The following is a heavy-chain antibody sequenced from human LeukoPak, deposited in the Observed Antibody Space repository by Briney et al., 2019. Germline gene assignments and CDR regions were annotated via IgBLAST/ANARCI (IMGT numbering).Heavy chain of an antibody. D-gene: IGHD2-2*02. CDR3: ARDSETPATAISDY. CDR2: IIPIFGTA. V-gene: IGHV1-69*05. CDR1: GGTFSSYA. J-gene: IGHJ4*02. Sequence: SVKVSCXASGGTFSSYAISWVRQAPGQGLEWMGRIIPIFGTANYAQKFQGRVTITTDESTSTAYMELSSLRSEDTAVYYCARDSETPATAISDYWGQGTLVTVSS.